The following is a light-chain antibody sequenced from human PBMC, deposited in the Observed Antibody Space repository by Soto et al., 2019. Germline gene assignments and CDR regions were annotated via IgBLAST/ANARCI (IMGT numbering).Light chain of an antibody. V-gene: IGKV1-5*01. CDR1: QSIRSL. CDR3: LQHNSYPIT. J-gene: IGKJ5*01. CDR2: DAS. Sequence: EIQRTQAPYTLSASVGERATITRRASQSIRSLLAWYQQKPGKAPKVLIYDASSLGSGVPSRFSGSGSGTEFTLTISSLQTEDFATYYCLQHNSYPITFGQGTRLEIK.